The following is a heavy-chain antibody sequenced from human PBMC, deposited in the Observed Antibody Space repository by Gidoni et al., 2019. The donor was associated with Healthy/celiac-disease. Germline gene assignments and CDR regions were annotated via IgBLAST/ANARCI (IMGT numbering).Heavy chain of an antibody. J-gene: IGHJ5*02. CDR2: ISWNSGSI. V-gene: IGHV3-9*01. D-gene: IGHD6-6*01. CDR3: AKDRRYSSSSGAFDP. CDR1: GFNFDVYA. Sequence: EVQLVESGGGLVQPGRSLRLSCAASGFNFDVYAMHWVRQAPGKGLEWVSGISWNSGSIDYADSVKCRFTISRDNAKTSLYLQMNSLRAEDTALYYCAKDRRYSSSSGAFDPWGQGTLVTVSS.